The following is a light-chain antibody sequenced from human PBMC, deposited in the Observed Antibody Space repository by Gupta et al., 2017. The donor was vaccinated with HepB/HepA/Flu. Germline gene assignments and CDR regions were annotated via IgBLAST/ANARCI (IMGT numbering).Light chain of an antibody. CDR2: SDV. V-gene: IGLV1-44*01. J-gene: IGLJ3*02. Sequence: HSLLTQPPPASVAPRPRVTISCTGSRSNIRIETAHWYQQFPGPAPKLRTLSDVQRRSGVPGRFSGSKSGTSASLSISGLQSEDESDYDCAPWDTSQSGGGFGGGTKL. CDR3: APWDTSQSGGG. CDR1: RSNIRIET.